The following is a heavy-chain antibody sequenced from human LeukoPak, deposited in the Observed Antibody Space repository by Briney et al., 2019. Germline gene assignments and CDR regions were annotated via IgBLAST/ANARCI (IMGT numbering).Heavy chain of an antibody. V-gene: IGHV4-34*01. J-gene: IGHJ4*02. Sequence: SETLSLTCAVYGGSFSGYYGSWIRQPPGKGLEWIGEINHSGSTNYNPSLKSRVTISVDTSKNQFSLKLSSVTAADTAVYYCARGEYYEFWSGTTYFDYWGQGTLVTVSS. CDR2: INHSGST. CDR3: ARGEYYEFWSGTTYFDY. D-gene: IGHD3-3*01. CDR1: GGSFSGYY.